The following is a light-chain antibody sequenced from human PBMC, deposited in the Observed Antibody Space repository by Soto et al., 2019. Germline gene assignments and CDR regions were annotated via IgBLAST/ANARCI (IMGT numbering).Light chain of an antibody. CDR1: NIGNKR. V-gene: IGLV3-21*04. Sequence: SYELTQPPSVSVAPEKTATITCGGDNIGNKRVHWYRQKPGQAPVLVISYDSDRPSGIPERFSGSNSGNTATLTSSRVEAGDEADYYCQVWDIMTDNYVFGTGTKLTVL. J-gene: IGLJ1*01. CDR2: YDS. CDR3: QVWDIMTDNYV.